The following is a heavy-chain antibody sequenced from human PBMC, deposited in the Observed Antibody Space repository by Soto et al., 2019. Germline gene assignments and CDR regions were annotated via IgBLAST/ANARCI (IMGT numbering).Heavy chain of an antibody. CDR2: ISGSGDST. CDR1: GFTFNIYG. D-gene: IGHD3-22*01. Sequence: TGGSLRLSCAASGFTFNIYGMSWVRQAPEKGLEWVSTISGSGDSTYYADSAKGRFTISRDNSKNALYLQMNSLRAEDTAVYYCARDRVESGYPEYFQHWGQGTLVTVSS. J-gene: IGHJ1*01. V-gene: IGHV3-23*01. CDR3: ARDRVESGYPEYFQH.